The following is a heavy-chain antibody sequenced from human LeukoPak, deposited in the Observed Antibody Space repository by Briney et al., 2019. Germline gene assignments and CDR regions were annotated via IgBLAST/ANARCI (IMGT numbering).Heavy chain of an antibody. Sequence: ASVKVSCKASGYTFTGYYMHWMRQAPGQGLEWMGWINPNSGGTNYAQKFQGRVTMTRDTSISTAYMELSRLRSDDTAVYYCAREWGVVTAIADAFDIWGRGTMVTVSS. D-gene: IGHD2-21*02. CDR3: AREWGVVTAIADAFDI. V-gene: IGHV1-2*02. CDR1: GYTFTGYY. J-gene: IGHJ3*02. CDR2: INPNSGGT.